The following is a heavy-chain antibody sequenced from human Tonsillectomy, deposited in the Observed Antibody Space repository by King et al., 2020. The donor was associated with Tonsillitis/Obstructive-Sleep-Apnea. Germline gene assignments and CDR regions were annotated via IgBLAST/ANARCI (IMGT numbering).Heavy chain of an antibody. CDR1: GFTFNDYA. Sequence: VQLVESGGGLVQPGRSLRLSCAASGFTFNDYAMHWVRQAPGKGLEWVSSISWNSGSIGYADSVKGRFSISRDNAKNSLYMQMNSLRPEDTAFYYCAKALMSSSGWTDVAFDIWGRGTMVTVSS. V-gene: IGHV3-9*01. CDR3: AKALMSSSGWTDVAFDI. D-gene: IGHD6-19*01. J-gene: IGHJ3*02. CDR2: ISWNSGSI.